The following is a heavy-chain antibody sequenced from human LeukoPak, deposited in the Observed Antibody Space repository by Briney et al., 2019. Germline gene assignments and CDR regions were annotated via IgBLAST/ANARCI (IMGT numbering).Heavy chain of an antibody. CDR2: IIPILGIA. J-gene: IGHJ6*02. CDR1: GGTFSSYA. CDR3: ARDRYCSGGSCYPYYYYYAMDV. V-gene: IGHV1-69*04. Sequence: GASVKVSCKASGGTFSSYAISWVRQAPGQGLEWMGRIIPILGIANYAQKFQGRVTITADESTSTAYMELSSLRSEDTAVYYCARDRYCSGGSCYPYYYYYAMDVWGQGTTVTVSS. D-gene: IGHD2-15*01.